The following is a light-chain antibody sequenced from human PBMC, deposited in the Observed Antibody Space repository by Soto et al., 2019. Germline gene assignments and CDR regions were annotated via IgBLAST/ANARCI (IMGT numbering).Light chain of an antibody. J-gene: IGLJ3*02. V-gene: IGLV1-44*01. CDR2: TDN. CDR1: SSNIGSTS. Sequence: QSLLTQPPSASGTPGQSITISCSGRSSNIGSTSVNWYQHVPGTAPKLLIYTDNKRPSGVPDRFSGSKSGTSASLAISGLQSADEADYYCSAWDDGLGGWVFGGGTKLTVL. CDR3: SAWDDGLGGWV.